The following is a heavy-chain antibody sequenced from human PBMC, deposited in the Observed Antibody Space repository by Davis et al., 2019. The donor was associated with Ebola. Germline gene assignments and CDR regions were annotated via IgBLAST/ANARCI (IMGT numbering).Heavy chain of an antibody. CDR1: GFSLSNAILG. CDR3: ARTQNGAGNYLLDS. CDR2: IFSNDEK. D-gene: IGHD3-10*01. J-gene: IGHJ5*01. Sequence: SGPTLVTPTETLTLTCTVSGFSLSNAILGVSWIRQPPGKALEWLAHIFSNDEKSYSTSLMNRLTISEDTSKSQVVLTLTNVDPVDTATYYCARTQNGAGNYLLDSWGQGILVTVSS. V-gene: IGHV2-26*01.